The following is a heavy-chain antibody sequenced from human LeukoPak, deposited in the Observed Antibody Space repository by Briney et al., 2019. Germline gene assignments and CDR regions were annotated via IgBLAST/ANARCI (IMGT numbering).Heavy chain of an antibody. CDR3: ARAGSSGLYRNAFNT. J-gene: IGHJ3*02. CDR1: GGSVNSGAYF. CDR2: IHYRGTT. V-gene: IGHV4-31*03. D-gene: IGHD6-19*01. Sequence: SQTLSLTCSLSGGSVNSGAYFWSWIRQHPGKGLEWIGYIHYRGTTYYNPSLKSRVTISIDTSENHFSLNVSSVTAADTAVYYCARAGSSGLYRNAFNTWGHGKLVTGSS.